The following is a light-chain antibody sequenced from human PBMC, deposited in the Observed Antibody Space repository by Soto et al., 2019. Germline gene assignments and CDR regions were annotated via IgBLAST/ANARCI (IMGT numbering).Light chain of an antibody. CDR2: GAS. V-gene: IGKV3-15*01. Sequence: EIVMTQSPATLSVSPGERATLSCRASQSVSSNLAWYQQKPVQAPRLLIYGASTSATGIPARFSGSGSGTEFTLTISSLQSEDFAVYYCPPYNNWPFTFGGGTKVEIK. CDR1: QSVSSN. CDR3: PPYNNWPFT. J-gene: IGKJ4*01.